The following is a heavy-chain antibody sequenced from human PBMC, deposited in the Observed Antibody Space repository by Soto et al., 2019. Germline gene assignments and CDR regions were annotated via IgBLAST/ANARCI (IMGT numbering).Heavy chain of an antibody. V-gene: IGHV3-23*01. D-gene: IGHD3-10*01. CDR2: ISGSGGST. CDR1: GFTFSSYA. J-gene: IGHJ5*02. Sequence: PGGSLRLSCAASGFTFSSYAMSWVRQAPGKGLEWVSAISGSGGSTYYADSVKGRFTISRDNSKNTLYLQMNSLRAEDTAVYYCPKDRGTMVRGSRFDPWGQGTLVTVSS. CDR3: PKDRGTMVRGSRFDP.